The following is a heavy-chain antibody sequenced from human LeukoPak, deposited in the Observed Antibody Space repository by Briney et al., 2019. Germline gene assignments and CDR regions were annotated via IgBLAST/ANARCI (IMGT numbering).Heavy chain of an antibody. V-gene: IGHV3-64D*09. D-gene: IGHD2-15*01. J-gene: IGHJ6*02. CDR3: VRGYSFGPYGMDV. Sequence: GGSLRLSCSASGFPFSSYAMHWVRQAPGKGLEYVSAISGSGGSTYYADSVKGRFTISRDNSKNTLYLQMSSLRAEDTAVYFCVRGYSFGPYGMDVWGQGTTVTVSS. CDR2: ISGSGGST. CDR1: GFPFSSYA.